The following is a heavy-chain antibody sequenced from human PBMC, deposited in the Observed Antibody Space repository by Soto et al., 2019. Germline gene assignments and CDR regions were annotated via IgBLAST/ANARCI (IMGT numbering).Heavy chain of an antibody. V-gene: IGHV4-30-4*01. Sequence: TLSLTCTVSVGSIISDDFYWSWTLQTPGKGLEWIGHIYHIGTTSYNPSLKSRVTISLDTSNHHFFLEMSSVTAADTAVYFCARELSGYKYGPGEVYWGQGTLVTVSS. CDR2: IYHIGTT. D-gene: IGHD5-12*01. J-gene: IGHJ4*02. CDR1: VGSIISDDFY. CDR3: ARELSGYKYGPGEVY.